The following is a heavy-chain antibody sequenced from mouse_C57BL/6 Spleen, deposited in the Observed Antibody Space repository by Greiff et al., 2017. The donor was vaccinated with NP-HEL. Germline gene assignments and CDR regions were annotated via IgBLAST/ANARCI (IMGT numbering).Heavy chain of an antibody. CDR3: VYDGYSWFAY. CDR1: GFSFNTYA. D-gene: IGHD2-3*01. CDR2: IRSKSNNYAT. V-gene: IGHV10-1*01. J-gene: IGHJ3*01. Sequence: EVKLVESGGGLVQPKGSLKLSCAASGFSFNTYAMNWVRQAPGKGLEWVARIRSKSNNYATYYADSVKDRFTISRDDSESMLYLQMNNLKTEDTAMYYCVYDGYSWFAYWGQGTLVTVSA.